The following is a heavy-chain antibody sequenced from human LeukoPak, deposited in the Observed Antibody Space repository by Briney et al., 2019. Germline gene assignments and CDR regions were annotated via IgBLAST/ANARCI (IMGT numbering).Heavy chain of an antibody. Sequence: PGGSLRLSCTASGFTHGDYAMSWVRQAPGKGLEWVGFIRSKAYGGTTEYAASVKGRFTISRDDSKSIAYLQMNSLKTEDTAVYYCTRAQGTYDFWSGYSSARYYFDYWGQGTLVTVSS. CDR1: GFTHGDYA. J-gene: IGHJ4*02. V-gene: IGHV3-49*04. D-gene: IGHD3-3*01. CDR2: IRSKAYGGTT. CDR3: TRAQGTYDFWSGYSSARYYFDY.